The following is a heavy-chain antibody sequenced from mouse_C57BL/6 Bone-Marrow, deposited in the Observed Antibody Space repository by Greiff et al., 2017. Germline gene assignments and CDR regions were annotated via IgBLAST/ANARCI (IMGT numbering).Heavy chain of an antibody. J-gene: IGHJ4*01. D-gene: IGHD2-4*01. CDR1: GFTFSDAW. CDR3: TRGDYDYYAMDY. Sequence: EVKLQASGGGLVQPGGSMKLSCAASGFTFSDAWMDWVRQSPEKGLEWVAEIRNKANNHATYYAESVKGRFTISRDDSKSSVYLQMNSLRAEDTGIYYCTRGDYDYYAMDYWGQGTSVTVSS. V-gene: IGHV6-6*01. CDR2: IRNKANNHAT.